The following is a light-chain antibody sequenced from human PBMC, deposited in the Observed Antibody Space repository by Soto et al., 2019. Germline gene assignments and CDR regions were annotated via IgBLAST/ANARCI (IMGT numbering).Light chain of an antibody. Sequence: DIQMTQSPSTLSASVGDRVTITCRASQSISTYLAWYQQKPGTAPKLLIFDASRLESGVPSRFSGSASGTEFTLTISSLQPDDFATYYCQQYGNYPLTFGGGTKVDIK. J-gene: IGKJ4*01. CDR1: QSISTY. CDR3: QQYGNYPLT. V-gene: IGKV1-5*01. CDR2: DAS.